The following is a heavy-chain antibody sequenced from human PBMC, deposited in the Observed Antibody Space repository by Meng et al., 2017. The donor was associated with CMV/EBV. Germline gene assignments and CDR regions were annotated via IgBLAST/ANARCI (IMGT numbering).Heavy chain of an antibody. Sequence: YGISGVRQAPGQGLEWMGWISAYNGNTNYAQKLQGRVTMTTDTSTSTAYMELRSLRSDDTAVYYCARGEVVVVPAAIRSFYYYGMDVWGQGTTVTVSS. D-gene: IGHD2-2*02. J-gene: IGHJ6*02. V-gene: IGHV1-18*01. CDR2: ISAYNGNT. CDR3: ARGEVVVVPAAIRSFYYYGMDV. CDR1: YG.